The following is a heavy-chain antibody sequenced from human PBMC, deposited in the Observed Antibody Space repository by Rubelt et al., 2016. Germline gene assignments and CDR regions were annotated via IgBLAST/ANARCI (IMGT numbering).Heavy chain of an antibody. J-gene: IGHJ5*02. CDR2: IYYSGTT. CDR3: ARAVLSNYVFDP. V-gene: IGHV4-59*12. Sequence: QVQLQESGPGLVKPSETLSLTCTVSGDSIRSYYWSWIRQPPGKGLQWIGSIYYSGTTYYAPALKSRVTISVDTSENQFSLKLSSVSAADTAVYFCARAVLSNYVFDPWGQGNLVTVSS. D-gene: IGHD3-16*01. CDR1: GDSIRSYY.